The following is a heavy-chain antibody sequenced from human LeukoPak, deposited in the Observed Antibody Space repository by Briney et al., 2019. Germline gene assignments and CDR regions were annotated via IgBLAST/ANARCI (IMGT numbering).Heavy chain of an antibody. J-gene: IGHJ6*02. D-gene: IGHD1-1*01. Sequence: ASVKVSCKASEGTFSRYAISWVRQAPGQGLEWMGWINAYNGNTNYAQKLQGRVTMTTDTSTSTAYMELRSLRSDDTAVYYCARDFLFEKQLERRRSYYYGMDVWGQGTTVTVSS. CDR1: EGTFSRYA. CDR3: ARDFLFEKQLERRRSYYYGMDV. V-gene: IGHV1-18*01. CDR2: INAYNGNT.